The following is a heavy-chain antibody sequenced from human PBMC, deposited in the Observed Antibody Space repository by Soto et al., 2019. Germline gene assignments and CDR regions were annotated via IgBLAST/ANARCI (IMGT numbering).Heavy chain of an antibody. D-gene: IGHD3-16*02. CDR2: IIPIFGTA. Sequence: QVQLVQSGAEVKKPGSSVKVSCKASGGTFSSYAISWVRQAPGQGLEWMGGIIPIFGTANYAQKFQGRVTINADESTSTAYMELSSLRSEDTAVYYCARNYDYVWGSYRSLDYYYGMDVWGQGTTVTVSS. J-gene: IGHJ6*02. V-gene: IGHV1-69*01. CDR1: GGTFSSYA. CDR3: ARNYDYVWGSYRSLDYYYGMDV.